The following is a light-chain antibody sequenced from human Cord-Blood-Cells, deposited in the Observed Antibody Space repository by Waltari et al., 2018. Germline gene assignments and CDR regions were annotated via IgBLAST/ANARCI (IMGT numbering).Light chain of an antibody. CDR1: QSVSSY. V-gene: IGKV3-11*01. Sequence: EIVLTQSPATLSLSPGERATLSCRASQSVSSYLAWYQQKPGQAPRLLSYDASNMATGIPARFSGSGSGTDFTLTISSLEPEDFAVYYCQQRSNWIFTFGPGTKVDIK. CDR2: DAS. J-gene: IGKJ3*01. CDR3: QQRSNWIFT.